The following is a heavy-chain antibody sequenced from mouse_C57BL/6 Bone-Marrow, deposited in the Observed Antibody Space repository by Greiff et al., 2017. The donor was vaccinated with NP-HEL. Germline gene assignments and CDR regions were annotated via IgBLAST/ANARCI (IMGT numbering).Heavy chain of an antibody. CDR1: GYTFTSYW. CDR2: IHPSDSDT. CDR3: AFYGNWFAY. J-gene: IGHJ3*01. D-gene: IGHD2-1*01. Sequence: VQLKESGAELVKPGASVKVSCKASGYTFTSYWMHWVKQRPGQGLEWIGRIHPSDSDTNYNQKFKGKATLTVDKSSSTAYMQLSSLTSEDSAVYYCAFYGNWFAYWGQGTLVTVSA. V-gene: IGHV1-74*01.